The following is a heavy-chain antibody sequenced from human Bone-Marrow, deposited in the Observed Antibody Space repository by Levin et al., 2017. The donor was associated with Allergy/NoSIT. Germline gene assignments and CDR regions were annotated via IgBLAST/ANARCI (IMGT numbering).Heavy chain of an antibody. D-gene: IGHD1-1*01. V-gene: IGHV3-9*01. Sequence: SLKISCAASGFSFDDYAMHWVRQAPGKGLEWVSGINWKSAIIGYADSVKGRFTISRDNAKKSLYLQMNSLRSEDTALYYCAKARGTSSQNFDLWGQGTLVTVSS. CDR2: INWKSAII. CDR3: AKARGTSSQNFDL. J-gene: IGHJ4*02. CDR1: GFSFDDYA.